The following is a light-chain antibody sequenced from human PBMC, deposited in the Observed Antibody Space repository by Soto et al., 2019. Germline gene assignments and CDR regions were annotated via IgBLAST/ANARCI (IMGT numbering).Light chain of an antibody. CDR2: GAS. CDR3: QQYGNARWT. CDR1: QSVSNSY. J-gene: IGKJ1*01. Sequence: EIVLTQSPGTLSLSPGERATLSCRASQSVSNSYLAWYQQKPGQAPRLLIYGASSRATGLPDRFSGSGSGTDFTLTISRLEPEDFAVYYCQQYGNARWTFGQGTKVEI. V-gene: IGKV3-20*01.